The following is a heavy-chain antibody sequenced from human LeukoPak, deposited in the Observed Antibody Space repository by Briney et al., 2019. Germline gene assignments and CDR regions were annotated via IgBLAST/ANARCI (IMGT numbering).Heavy chain of an antibody. CDR1: GGSFSGYY. Sequence: SETLSLTCAVYGGSFSGYYWSWIRQPLGKGLEWIGEINHSGSTNYNPSLKSRVTISVDTSNNRFSLKLSSVTAAHTAVYYCARRNYDFWSGYYAVWFDPWGQGTLVTVSS. V-gene: IGHV4-34*01. D-gene: IGHD3-3*01. CDR3: ARRNYDFWSGYYAVWFDP. J-gene: IGHJ5*02. CDR2: INHSGST.